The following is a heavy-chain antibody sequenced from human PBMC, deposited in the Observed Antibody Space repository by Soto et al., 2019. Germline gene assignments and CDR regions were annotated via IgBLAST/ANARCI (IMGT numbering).Heavy chain of an antibody. CDR2: INQDGSEK. Sequence: PGGSLRLSSAASGFTFSTYWMSCVRQAPGKGLEWVANINQDGSEKSYVDSVKGRSTISRDNAKNSLYLQMNSLRAEDTAVYYCARVRYTSSSPYFDYWGQGTLVTVSS. D-gene: IGHD6-6*01. CDR3: ARVRYTSSSPYFDY. V-gene: IGHV3-7*01. CDR1: GFTFSTYW. J-gene: IGHJ4*02.